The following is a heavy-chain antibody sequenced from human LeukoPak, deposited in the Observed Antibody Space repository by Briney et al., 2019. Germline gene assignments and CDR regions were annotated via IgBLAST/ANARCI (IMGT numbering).Heavy chain of an antibody. CDR1: GYTFTGYY. V-gene: IGHV1-2*02. D-gene: IGHD4-11*01. J-gene: IGHJ4*02. CDR2: INPNSGGT. CDR3: VRAEINDYSRY. Sequence: GASVKVSCKASGYTFTGYYMHWVRQAPGQGLEWMRWINPNSGGTNYAQKFQGRVTMTRDTSISTAYMELSRLRSDDTALYYCVRAEINDYSRYWGQGIPVIVSS.